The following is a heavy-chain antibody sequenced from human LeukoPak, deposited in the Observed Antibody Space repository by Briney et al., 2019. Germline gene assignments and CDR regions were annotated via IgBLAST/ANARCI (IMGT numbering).Heavy chain of an antibody. J-gene: IGHJ3*01. CDR3: ARLSSTWSDAFAF. V-gene: IGHV5-51*01. CDR2: IYPGDSDT. CDR1: GYSFTTYW. D-gene: IGHD6-13*01. Sequence: GESLQISCRASGYSFTTYWIGWVRQLPGKGLEWMGIIYPGDSDTRYSPSFQGQVTISADKSISTAYLQWSSLKASDTAMYFCARLSSTWSDAFAFWGQGTKVTVSS.